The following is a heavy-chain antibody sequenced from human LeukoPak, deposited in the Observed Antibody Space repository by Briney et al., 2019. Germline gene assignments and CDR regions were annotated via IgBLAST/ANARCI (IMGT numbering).Heavy chain of an antibody. CDR3: AKDKRVTIFGVVHYGGVDY. V-gene: IGHV3-23*01. D-gene: IGHD3-3*01. CDR2: ISGNGDNT. J-gene: IGHJ4*02. Sequence: PGGSLRLSCAASGFTFNNYALSWVRQAPGKGLEWVSGISGNGDNTYYTDSVKGRFTISRDNSKNALYLQMNSLRAEDTAVYYCAKDKRVTIFGVVHYGGVDYWGQGTLVTVSS. CDR1: GFTFNNYA.